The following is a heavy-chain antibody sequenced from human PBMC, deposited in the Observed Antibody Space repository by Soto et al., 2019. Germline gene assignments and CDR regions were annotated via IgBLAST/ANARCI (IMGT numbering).Heavy chain of an antibody. V-gene: IGHV4-39*01. D-gene: IGHD1-26*01. CDR2: IYYTGST. Sequence: LSLTFTVSGGSIRSSSYYWDWIRQSPGKGLEWIGHIYYTGSTYYIPSLKSRVTISIDTSKNQFSLKLTSVTATDTAVYYCGRRPKSGSFHYYGVDVWGQGTTVTVSS. J-gene: IGHJ6*02. CDR3: GRRPKSGSFHYYGVDV. CDR1: GGSIRSSSYY.